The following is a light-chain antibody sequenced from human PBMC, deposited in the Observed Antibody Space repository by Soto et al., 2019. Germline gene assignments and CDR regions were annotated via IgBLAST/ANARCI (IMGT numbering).Light chain of an antibody. CDR3: SSYANTNVV. V-gene: IGLV2-8*01. Sequence: QSALTQPPSASGSPGQSVTISCTGTSGDVGDYDFVSWYQQNPGKAPKLIIYEVTKRPSGVPNRFSGSKSGNTASLTVSGLQAEDEADYYCSSYANTNVVFGGGTQLTVL. CDR1: SGDVGDYDF. CDR2: EVT. J-gene: IGLJ3*02.